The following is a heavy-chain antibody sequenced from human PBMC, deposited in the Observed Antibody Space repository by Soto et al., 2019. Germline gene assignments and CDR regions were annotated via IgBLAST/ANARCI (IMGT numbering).Heavy chain of an antibody. Sequence: SETLSLTCTVSGGSISNYYWSWIRQPPGKGLEWIGYIYYSGSTNYNPSLKSRVTISVDTSKNQFSLKLSSVTAADTAVYYCARHFDYTSSGYLSRVDYWGQGTLVTVSS. V-gene: IGHV4-59*08. D-gene: IGHD6-13*01. CDR3: ARHFDYTSSGYLSRVDY. CDR2: IYYSGST. CDR1: GGSISNYY. J-gene: IGHJ4*02.